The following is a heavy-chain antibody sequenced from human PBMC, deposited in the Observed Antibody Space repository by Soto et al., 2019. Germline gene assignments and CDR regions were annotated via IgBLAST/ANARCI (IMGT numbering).Heavy chain of an antibody. D-gene: IGHD6-19*01. CDR2: VSYSGST. Sequence: SETLSLTCSLSGGAIGGYYCSWIRQPPGKALEWIGYVSYSGSTDYHPSLKSRVSISIDTSKNQLSLKMISVTAADTAVYYCARHWSDSGSFCFDPCGQGALVTVSS. CDR1: GGAIGGYY. V-gene: IGHV4-59*08. CDR3: ARHWSDSGSFCFDP. J-gene: IGHJ5*02.